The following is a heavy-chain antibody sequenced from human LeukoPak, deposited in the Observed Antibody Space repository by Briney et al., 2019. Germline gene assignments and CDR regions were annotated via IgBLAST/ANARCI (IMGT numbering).Heavy chain of an antibody. CDR2: ISPGGGST. CDR1: GITFSDNA. Sequence: PGGSLRLSCAGPGITFSDNAVSWVRQAPGKGLEWVSIISPGGGSTYYAYSVKGRFIISRDSSKNTVYLQMNSLRVEDTAVYYCAKAGGANYDFWSGSGAFDAWGQGTMVIVSS. J-gene: IGHJ3*01. D-gene: IGHD3-3*01. CDR3: AKAGGANYDFWSGSGAFDA. V-gene: IGHV3-23*01.